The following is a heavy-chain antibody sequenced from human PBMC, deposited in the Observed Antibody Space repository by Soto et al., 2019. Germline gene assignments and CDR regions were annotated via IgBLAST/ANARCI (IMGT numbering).Heavy chain of an antibody. D-gene: IGHD1-1*01. CDR3: ASDNWNGPSYYYGMDV. V-gene: IGHV1-46*03. J-gene: IGHJ6*02. CDR1: GYTFTSYY. Sequence: ASVKVSCKASGYTFTSYYMHWVRQAPGQGLEWMGIINPSGGSTSYAQKFQGRVTMTRDTSTSTVYMELSSLRSEDTAVYYCASDNWNGPSYYYGMDVWGQGTTVTVSS. CDR2: INPSGGST.